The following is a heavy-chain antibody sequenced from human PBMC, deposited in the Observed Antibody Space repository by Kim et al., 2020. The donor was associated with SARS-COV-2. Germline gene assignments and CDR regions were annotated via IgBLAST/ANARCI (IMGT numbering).Heavy chain of an antibody. CDR2: TFYRTKWYN. Sequence: SQTLSLICAISGDSVSNTDAAWNWVRQSPSRGLEWLGKTFYRTKWYNEYTGSMKSRITITSDTSKNEFSLQLNSVTPDDTAVYYCTRGRSPAAGVFDYWGQGTLVTVSS. V-gene: IGHV6-1*01. J-gene: IGHJ4*02. D-gene: IGHD6-25*01. CDR3: TRGRSPAAGVFDY. CDR1: GDSVSNTDAA.